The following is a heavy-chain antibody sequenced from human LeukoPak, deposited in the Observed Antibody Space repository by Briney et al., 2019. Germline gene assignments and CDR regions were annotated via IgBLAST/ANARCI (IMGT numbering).Heavy chain of an antibody. CDR2: IYPGDSDT. CDR3: ARRTSLPPYYYDSSGYYGGNDAFDI. D-gene: IGHD3-22*01. CDR1: GYSFTSYW. J-gene: IGHJ3*02. V-gene: IGHV5-51*01. Sequence: GESLKISCKGSGYSFTSYWIGWVRQMPGKGLEWMGIIYPGDSDTRYSPSFQGQVTISADKSISTAYLQWSSLKASDTAMHYCARRTSLPPYYYDSSGYYGGNDAFDIWGQGTMVTVSS.